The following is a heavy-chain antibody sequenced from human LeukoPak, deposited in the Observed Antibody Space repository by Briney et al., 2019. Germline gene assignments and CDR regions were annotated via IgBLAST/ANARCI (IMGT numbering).Heavy chain of an antibody. CDR3: ARDLYADYVWGSFDY. J-gene: IGHJ4*02. CDR2: IWYDGSNK. CDR1: GFTFSSYG. V-gene: IGHV3-33*01. D-gene: IGHD3-16*01. Sequence: PGGSLRPSCAASGFTFSSYGMHWVRQAPGKGLEWVAVIWYDGSNKYYADSVKGRFTISRDNSKNTLYLQMNSLRVEDTAVYYCARDLYADYVWGSFDYWGQGTLVTVSS.